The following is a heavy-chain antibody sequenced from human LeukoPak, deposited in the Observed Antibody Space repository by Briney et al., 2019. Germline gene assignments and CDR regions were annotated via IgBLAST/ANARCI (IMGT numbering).Heavy chain of an antibody. J-gene: IGHJ4*02. CDR3: ARDFAYVWGSYAFDY. D-gene: IGHD3-16*01. CDR2: ISSSSSYI. V-gene: IGHV3-21*01. CDR1: GFTVSSNS. Sequence: GGSLRLSCTVSGFTVSSNSMSWVRQAPGKGLEWVSSISSSSSYIYYADSVKGRFTISRDNAKNSLYLQMNSLRAEDTAVYYCARDFAYVWGSYAFDYWGQGTLVTVS.